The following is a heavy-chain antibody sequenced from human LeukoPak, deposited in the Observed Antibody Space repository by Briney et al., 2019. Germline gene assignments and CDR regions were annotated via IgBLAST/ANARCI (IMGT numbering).Heavy chain of an antibody. CDR2: IYYSGST. Sequence: PSETLSLTCTVSGGSISSYYWSWIRQPPGKGLEWIGYIYYSGSTNYNPSLKSRVTISVDTSKNQFSLKLSSVTAADTAVYYCARDMRYCSGGSCYSNYFDYWGQGTLVTVSS. CDR3: ARDMRYCSGGSCYSNYFDY. D-gene: IGHD2-15*01. V-gene: IGHV4-59*01. J-gene: IGHJ4*02. CDR1: GGSISSYY.